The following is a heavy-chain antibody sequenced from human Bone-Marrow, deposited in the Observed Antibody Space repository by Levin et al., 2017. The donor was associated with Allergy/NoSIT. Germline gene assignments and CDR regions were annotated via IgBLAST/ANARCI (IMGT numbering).Heavy chain of an antibody. V-gene: IGHV3-66*01. D-gene: IGHD3-22*01. CDR2: IYSGGTT. J-gene: IGHJ4*02. Sequence: LSLTCAGSGFTVSSNYMNWVRQAPGKGLEWVSVIYSGGTTYYADSVKGRFTISRDNSKNTLYLQMSSLRAEDTAVYYCAKGNYYDSSGFYPYYWGQGTLVTVSS. CDR1: GFTVSSNY. CDR3: AKGNYYDSSGFYPYY.